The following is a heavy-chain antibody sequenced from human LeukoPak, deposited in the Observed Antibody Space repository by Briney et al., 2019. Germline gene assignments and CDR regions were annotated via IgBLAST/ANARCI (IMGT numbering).Heavy chain of an antibody. CDR3: ARSPSTGSSGPLIDY. J-gene: IGHJ4*02. D-gene: IGHD6-19*01. V-gene: IGHV4-38-2*02. Sequence: PSETLSLTCTVSGYSISSGYYWGWIRQPPGKGLEWIGSIYHSGSTYYNPSLKSRVTISVDTSKNQFSLKLTSVTAADTAVYYCARSPSTGSSGPLIDYWGQGTPVTVSA. CDR1: GYSISSGYY. CDR2: IYHSGST.